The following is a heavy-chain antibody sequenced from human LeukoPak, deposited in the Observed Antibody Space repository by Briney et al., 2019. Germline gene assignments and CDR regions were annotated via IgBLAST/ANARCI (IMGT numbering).Heavy chain of an antibody. Sequence: SETLSLTCAVYGGSFSGYYWSWIRQPPGKGLEWIGEINHSGSTNYNPSLKSRVTISVDTSKNQFSLKLSSVTAADTAVYYCARGPQGVVVPAAPKGPNFDYWGQGTLVTVSS. CDR2: INHSGST. D-gene: IGHD2-2*01. V-gene: IGHV4-34*01. J-gene: IGHJ4*02. CDR1: GGSFSGYY. CDR3: ARGPQGVVVPAAPKGPNFDY.